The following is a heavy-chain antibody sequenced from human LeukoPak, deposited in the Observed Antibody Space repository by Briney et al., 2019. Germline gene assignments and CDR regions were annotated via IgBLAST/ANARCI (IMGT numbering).Heavy chain of an antibody. V-gene: IGHV4-31*03. J-gene: IGHJ5*02. Sequence: SQTLSLTCTVSGGSISSGGYYWSWIRQHPGKGLEWIGYIYYSGSTYYNPSLKSRVTISVDTSKNQFSLKLSSVTAADTAVYHCARSVLLWFGELLGTNWFDPWGQGTLVTVSS. CDR1: GGSISSGGYY. CDR2: IYYSGST. D-gene: IGHD3-10*01. CDR3: ARSVLLWFGELLGTNWFDP.